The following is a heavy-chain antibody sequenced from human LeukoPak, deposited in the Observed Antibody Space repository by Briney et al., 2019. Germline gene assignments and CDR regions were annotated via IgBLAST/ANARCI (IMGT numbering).Heavy chain of an antibody. V-gene: IGHV4-4*07. J-gene: IGHJ4*02. D-gene: IGHD4-11*01. CDR1: GGSISSYY. CDR3: ARENSCCYSEFDY. CDR2: IYTSGST. Sequence: SETLSLTCTVSGGSISSYYWSWIRQPAGKGLEWIGRIYTSGSTNYNASLKSRVTISVDTSKNKFSLKLSSVTAADTAVFYCARENSCCYSEFDYWGQGTLVTVSS.